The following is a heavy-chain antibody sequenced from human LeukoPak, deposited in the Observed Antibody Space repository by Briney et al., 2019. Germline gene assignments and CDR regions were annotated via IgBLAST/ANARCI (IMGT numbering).Heavy chain of an antibody. V-gene: IGHV4-39*01. Sequence: SETLSLTCTVSGGSISSSGYYWGWIRQPPGKGLEWIGSIYYSGSTYYNPSLKSRVTISVDTSKNQFSLKLSSVTAADTAVYYCARQGRRSQEVDYWGQGTLVTVSS. CDR2: IYYSGST. D-gene: IGHD1-26*01. CDR3: ARQGRRSQEVDY. CDR1: GGSISSSGYY. J-gene: IGHJ4*02.